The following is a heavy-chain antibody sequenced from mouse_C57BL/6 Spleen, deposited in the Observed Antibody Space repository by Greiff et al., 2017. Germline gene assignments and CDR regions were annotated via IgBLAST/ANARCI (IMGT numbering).Heavy chain of an antibody. D-gene: IGHD1-1*01. V-gene: IGHV1-18*01. Sequence: EVQLQQSGPELVKPGASVKIPCKASGYTFTDYNMDWVKQSHGKSLEWIGDINPNNGGTIYNQKFKGKATLTVDKSSSTAYMELRSLTSEDTAVYYCARLEYYGSPLSMDYWGQGTSVTVSS. CDR3: ARLEYYGSPLSMDY. J-gene: IGHJ4*01. CDR1: GYTFTDYN. CDR2: INPNNGGT.